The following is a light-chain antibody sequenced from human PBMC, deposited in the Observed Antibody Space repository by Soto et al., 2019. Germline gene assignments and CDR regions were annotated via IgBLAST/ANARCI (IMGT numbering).Light chain of an antibody. CDR2: DAS. V-gene: IGKV3-11*01. Sequence: EIVLTQSPATLSLSPVETSNLSCRASQSISNYLAWYQHKPGQAPRLLIFDASNRATGIPARFSGSGSRTDFTLTISGLEPEDFAIYYCQKRGNWPQFGQGTRLEIK. CDR3: QKRGNWPQ. CDR1: QSISNY. J-gene: IGKJ5*01.